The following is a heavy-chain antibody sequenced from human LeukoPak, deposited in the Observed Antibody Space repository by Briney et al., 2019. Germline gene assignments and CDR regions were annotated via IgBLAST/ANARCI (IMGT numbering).Heavy chain of an antibody. Sequence: SVKVSCKASGGTFSSYAISWVRQAPGQGLEWMGRIIPIFGTANYAQKFQGRVTITTDESTSTAYMELSSLRSEDTAVYYCARDHYDSSGYYYAEYFSTGARAPWSPSPQ. CDR3: ARDHYDSSGYYYAEYFST. V-gene: IGHV1-69*05. D-gene: IGHD3-22*01. CDR2: IIPIFGTA. CDR1: GGTFSSYA. J-gene: IGHJ1*01.